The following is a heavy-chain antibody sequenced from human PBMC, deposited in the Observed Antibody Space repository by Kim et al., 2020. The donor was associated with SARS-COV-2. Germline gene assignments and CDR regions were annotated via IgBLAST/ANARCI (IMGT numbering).Heavy chain of an antibody. V-gene: IGHV1-2*02. Sequence: ASVKVSCKTSGYTFTDHNVHWVRQAPGQGLEWMGLINPTTGGTYYAQNFQGRITMTRDTSISTAYMDLSRLRSDDTAVYYCARDWSGSYTDWGQGTLVTVSS. CDR1: GYTFTDHN. CDR2: INPTTGGT. J-gene: IGHJ4*02. CDR3: ARDWSGSYTD. D-gene: IGHD1-26*01.